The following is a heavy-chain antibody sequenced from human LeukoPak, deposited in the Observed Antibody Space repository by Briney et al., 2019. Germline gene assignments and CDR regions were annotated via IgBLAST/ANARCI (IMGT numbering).Heavy chain of an antibody. J-gene: IGHJ3*02. D-gene: IGHD3-3*01. CDR1: GFSFSSYW. Sequence: GGSLRLSCAASGFSFSSYWMSWVRQAPGKGLEWVANIKQDGSEKYYVDSVKGRFTISRDNAKNSLYLQMNSLRAEDTAVYYCARRGRRITIFGVVIHAFDIWGQGTMVTVSS. V-gene: IGHV3-7*01. CDR2: IKQDGSEK. CDR3: ARRGRRITIFGVVIHAFDI.